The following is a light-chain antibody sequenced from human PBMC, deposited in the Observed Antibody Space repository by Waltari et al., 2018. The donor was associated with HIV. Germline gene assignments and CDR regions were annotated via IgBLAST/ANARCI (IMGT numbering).Light chain of an antibody. CDR1: SGSVASNY. V-gene: IGLV6-57*01. J-gene: IGLJ2*01. CDR3: QSYDSRNHVV. CDR2: EDN. Sequence: NFMLTQPHSVSESPGKTVTISCTRSSGSVASNYVQWYQQRPGSSPTTVIYEDNQRPSGGPDRFSGSIDSSSNSASLTISGLKTEDEADYYCQSYDSRNHVVFGGGTKLTVL.